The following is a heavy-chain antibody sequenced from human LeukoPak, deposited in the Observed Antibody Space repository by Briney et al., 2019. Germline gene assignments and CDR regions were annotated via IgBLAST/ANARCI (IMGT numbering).Heavy chain of an antibody. D-gene: IGHD1-1*01. CDR2: IYYSGTT. Sequence: SETLSLTCTVSGGSLSSYYWSWLRQFPGKELEWIGYIYYSGTTTYKPSLKSRVTISIDTSKNQFSLRLGSVTAADTAVYYCARQSTSPPLFFYYGMDVWGQGATVTVSS. CDR3: ARQSTSPPLFFYYGMDV. V-gene: IGHV4-59*08. J-gene: IGHJ6*02. CDR1: GGSLSSYY.